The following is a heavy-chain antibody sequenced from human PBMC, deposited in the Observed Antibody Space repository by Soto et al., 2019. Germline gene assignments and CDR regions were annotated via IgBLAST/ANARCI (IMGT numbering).Heavy chain of an antibody. CDR1: GDRVSSNSAA. Sequence: RSQTLSLTCAISGDRVSSNSAAWNWIRQSPSRGLEWLGRTYYRSKWYNDYAVSVKSRITIDPDTSKNQFSLQLNSVTPEDTAVYFCARLRDYYDSSGYFSEALDFWGQGTLVTVSS. V-gene: IGHV6-1*01. CDR2: TYYRSKWYN. J-gene: IGHJ4*02. D-gene: IGHD3-22*01. CDR3: ARLRDYYDSSGYFSEALDF.